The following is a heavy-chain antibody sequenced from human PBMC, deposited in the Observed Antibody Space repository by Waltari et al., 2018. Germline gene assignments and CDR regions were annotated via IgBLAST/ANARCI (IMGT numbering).Heavy chain of an antibody. J-gene: IGHJ4*02. CDR1: GGSISSYY. CDR3: ARDTPMAPQFRYFDY. CDR2: IYYSGST. Sequence: QVQLQESGPGLVKPSETLSLTCTVSGGSISSYYWSWIRQPPGKGLEWIGYIYYSGSTNYNPPRKRRVTISVDTSKNQFSLKLSSVTAADTAVYYCARDTPMAPQFRYFDYWGQGTLVTVSS. D-gene: IGHD5-12*01. V-gene: IGHV4-59*01.